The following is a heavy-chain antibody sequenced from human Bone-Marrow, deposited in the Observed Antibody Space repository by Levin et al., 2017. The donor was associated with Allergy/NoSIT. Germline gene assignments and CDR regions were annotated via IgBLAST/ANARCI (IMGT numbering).Heavy chain of an antibody. J-gene: IGHJ6*02. Sequence: GGSLRLSCVGSGFTFSTFALSWVRQAPGKGLEWVAGISGSGFTTYYTDSVKGRFTISRDNSKNTVYLQMYSLRAEDTALYYCAKEDYQLPTYGVDVWGHGTTVSVSS. CDR1: GFTFSTFA. CDR2: ISGSGFTT. D-gene: IGHD2-2*01. V-gene: IGHV3-23*01. CDR3: AKEDYQLPTYGVDV.